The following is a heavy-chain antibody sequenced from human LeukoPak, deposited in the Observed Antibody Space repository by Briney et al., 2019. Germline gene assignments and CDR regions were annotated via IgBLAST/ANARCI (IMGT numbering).Heavy chain of an antibody. CDR1: GGSLSSSTYY. CDR3: ASLYSNSWVEY. CDR2: LYYGVST. V-gene: IGHV4-39*01. D-gene: IGHD6-13*01. Sequence: SETLSLTCTVSGGSLSSSTYYWGWIRQPPGEGLEWIGSLYYGVSTHYNPSPKSPLTISVNTSKNNFSLKLSSVTAADTAVYYCASLYSNSWVEYWGQGTLGTVSS. J-gene: IGHJ4*02.